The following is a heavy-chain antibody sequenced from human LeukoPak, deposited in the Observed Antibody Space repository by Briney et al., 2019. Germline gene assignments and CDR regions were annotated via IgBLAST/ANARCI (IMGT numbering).Heavy chain of an antibody. V-gene: IGHV1-69*05. CDR1: GGTFSSYA. Sequence: SVKVSCKASGGTFSSYAISWVRQAPGQGLEWMGRIIPIFGTANYAQKFQGRVTITTDESTSTAYMELSSLRSEDTAVYYCAREVPELNNAFDIWGQGTMVTVPS. J-gene: IGHJ3*02. CDR2: IIPIFGTA. D-gene: IGHD1-26*01. CDR3: AREVPELNNAFDI.